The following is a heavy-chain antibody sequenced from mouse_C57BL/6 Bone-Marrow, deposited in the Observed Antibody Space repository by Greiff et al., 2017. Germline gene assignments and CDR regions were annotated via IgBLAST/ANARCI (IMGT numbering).Heavy chain of an antibody. D-gene: IGHD2-4*01. CDR2: IYPRSGNT. Sequence: VQLQQSGAELARPGASVKLSCKASGYTFTSYGISWVKQRTGQGLEWIGEIYPRSGNTYYNEKFKGKATLTVDKSSSTAYMLLSSLTSEDSAVYFCARYGIYYDYDDWYFDVWGTGTTVTVSS. CDR3: ARYGIYYDYDDWYFDV. J-gene: IGHJ1*03. V-gene: IGHV1-81*01. CDR1: GYTFTSYG.